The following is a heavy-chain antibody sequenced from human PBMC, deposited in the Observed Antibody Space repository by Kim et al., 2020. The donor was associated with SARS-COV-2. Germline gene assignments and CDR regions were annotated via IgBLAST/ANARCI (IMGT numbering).Heavy chain of an antibody. V-gene: IGHV1-69*13. CDR2: IIPIFGTA. CDR1: GGTFSSYA. J-gene: IGHJ3*02. Sequence: SVKVSCKASGGTFSSYAISWVRQAPGQGLEWMGGIIPIFGTANYAQKFQGRVTITADESTSTAYMELSSLRSEDTAVYYCARDSVVAKAFDIWGQGTMVTVSS. CDR3: ARDSVVAKAFDI. D-gene: IGHD5-12*01.